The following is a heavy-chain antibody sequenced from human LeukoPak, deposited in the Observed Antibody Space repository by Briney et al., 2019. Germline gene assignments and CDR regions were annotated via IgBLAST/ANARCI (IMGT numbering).Heavy chain of an antibody. Sequence: GGSLRLSCAASGFTFSDYYMSWIRQAPGKGLEWVSYISSSGSTIYYADSVKGRFTISRDNAKNSLYLQMNSLRAENTAVYYCARAVVPAAISNWFDPWGQGTLVTVSS. D-gene: IGHD2-2*02. CDR1: GFTFSDYY. V-gene: IGHV3-11*04. J-gene: IGHJ5*02. CDR2: ISSSGSTI. CDR3: ARAVVPAAISNWFDP.